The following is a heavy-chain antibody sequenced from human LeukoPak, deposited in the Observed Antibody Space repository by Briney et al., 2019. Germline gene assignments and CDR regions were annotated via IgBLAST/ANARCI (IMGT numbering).Heavy chain of an antibody. D-gene: IGHD1-14*01. CDR3: AREGRNRAFDY. CDR1: GFTFSSYG. CDR2: IDVGSYA. J-gene: IGHJ4*02. Sequence: PGESLRLSCAASGFTFSSYGINWVRQAPGKGLEWVSSIDVGSYAYYANSVKGRFTISRDNSKNTLYLQMNSLRAEDTAVYYCAREGRNRAFDYWGQGTLVTVSS. V-gene: IGHV3-21*04.